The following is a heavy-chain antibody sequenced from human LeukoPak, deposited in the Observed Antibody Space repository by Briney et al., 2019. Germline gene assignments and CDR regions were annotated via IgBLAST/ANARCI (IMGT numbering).Heavy chain of an antibody. CDR2: IYYSGST. V-gene: IGHV4-39*01. CDR1: GGSISSSSYY. Sequence: PSETLSLTCTVSGGSISSSSYYWGWIRQPPGKGLEWIGNIYYSGSTYYNPSLKSRVTISVDTSKNQFSLKLSSVTAADTAVDYCARHNNGEPHSYYYYGMDVWGQGTTVTVSS. J-gene: IGHJ6*02. D-gene: IGHD4-17*01. CDR3: ARHNNGEPHSYYYYGMDV.